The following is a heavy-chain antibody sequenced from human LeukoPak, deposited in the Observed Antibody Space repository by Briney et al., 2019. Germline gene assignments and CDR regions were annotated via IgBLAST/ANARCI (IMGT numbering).Heavy chain of an antibody. J-gene: IGHJ5*02. CDR3: ARGVPSGSSRNNWFDP. Sequence: GGSLRLSCVASEFTLSTYWMSWVRQAPGKGLEWVANIKQDGSDKYYVDSVKGRFTISRDNAKNSLYLQMNSLRAEDTAVYYCARGVPSGSSRNNWFDPWGQGTLVIVSS. D-gene: IGHD2-15*01. CDR1: EFTLSTYW. CDR2: IKQDGSDK. V-gene: IGHV3-7*03.